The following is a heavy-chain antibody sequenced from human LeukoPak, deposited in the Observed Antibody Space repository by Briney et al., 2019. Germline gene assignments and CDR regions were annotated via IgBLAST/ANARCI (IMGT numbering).Heavy chain of an antibody. J-gene: IGHJ3*02. CDR2: IYHSGST. Sequence: SETLSLTCTVSGYSISSGYYWGWIRQPPGKGLEWIGSIYHSGSTNYNPSLKSRVTISVDTSKNQFSLKLSSVTAADTAVYYCASRFWFSGRMVKRRFDAFDIWGQGTMVTVSS. V-gene: IGHV4-38-2*02. CDR3: ASRFWFSGRMVKRRFDAFDI. CDR1: GYSISSGYY. D-gene: IGHD1-26*01.